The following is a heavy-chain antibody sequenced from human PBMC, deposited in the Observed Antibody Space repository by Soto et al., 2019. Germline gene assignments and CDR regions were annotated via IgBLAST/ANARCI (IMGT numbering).Heavy chain of an antibody. CDR1: GGSFSGYY. J-gene: IGHJ4*02. CDR3: ASFSGYGLDY. D-gene: IGHD5-12*01. V-gene: IGHV4-34*01. Sequence: SETLSLTCAVYGGSFSGYYWSWIRQPPGKGLEWIGEINHSGSTNYNPSLKSRVTISVDTSKNQFSLKLSSVTAADTAVYYCASFSGYGLDYWGQGTLVTRLL. CDR2: INHSGST.